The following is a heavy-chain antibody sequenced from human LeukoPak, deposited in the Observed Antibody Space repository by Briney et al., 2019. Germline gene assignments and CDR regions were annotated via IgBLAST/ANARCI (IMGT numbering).Heavy chain of an antibody. CDR1: GGSISSYY. CDR3: ARGGWSCSSTSCSYDY. CDR2: IYYSGST. D-gene: IGHD2-2*01. J-gene: IGHJ4*02. Sequence: SETLSLTCTVSGGSISSYYWSWIRQPPGKGLEWIGSIYYSGSTYYNPSLKSRVTISVDTSKNQFSLKLSSVTAADTAVYYCARGGWSCSSTSCSYDYWGQGTLVTVSS. V-gene: IGHV4-39*01.